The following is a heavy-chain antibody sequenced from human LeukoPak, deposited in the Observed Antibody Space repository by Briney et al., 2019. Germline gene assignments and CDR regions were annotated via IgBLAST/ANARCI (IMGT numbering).Heavy chain of an antibody. D-gene: IGHD4-11*01. J-gene: IGHJ3*02. CDR3: ARVGDYHNAFDI. CDR2: IYPNSGGT. CDR1: GYAFTSYY. V-gene: IGHV1-2*02. Sequence: GASVKVSCKASGYAFTSYYMNWVRQAPGQGLEWVGWIYPNSGGTNYVQKFQGRVTMSRDTSINTAYMELSRLRSDDTAVYYCARVGDYHNAFDIWGQGTMVTVSS.